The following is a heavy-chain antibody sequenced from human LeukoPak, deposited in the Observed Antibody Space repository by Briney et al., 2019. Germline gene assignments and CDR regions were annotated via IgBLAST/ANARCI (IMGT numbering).Heavy chain of an antibody. V-gene: IGHV3-30*18. J-gene: IGHJ4*02. CDR3: AKYGSPHIVVVTAILDY. D-gene: IGHD2-21*02. CDR1: GFTFSNYA. Sequence: GGSLRLSCATSGFTFSNYAMHWVRQAPGKGLEWVAIMSYDGSDKYYADSVKGRFTISRDNSKNTLHLQMNSLRAEDTAVYYCAKYGSPHIVVVTAILDYWGQGTLVTVSS. CDR2: MSYDGSDK.